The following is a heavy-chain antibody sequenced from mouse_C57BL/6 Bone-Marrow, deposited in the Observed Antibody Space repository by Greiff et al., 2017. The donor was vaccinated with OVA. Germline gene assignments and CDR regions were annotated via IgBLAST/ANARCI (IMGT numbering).Heavy chain of an antibody. V-gene: IGHV1-82*01. D-gene: IGHD2-2*01. CDR1: GYAFSSSW. Sequence: QVQLQQSGPELVQPGASVKISCKASGYAFSSSWMNWVKQRPGKGLEWIGRIYPGDGDTNYNGKFKGKATLTADKSSSTAYMQLSSLTSEESAVYFCARAGYDRYYAMDYWGQGTSVTVSS. J-gene: IGHJ4*01. CDR2: IYPGDGDT. CDR3: ARAGYDRYYAMDY.